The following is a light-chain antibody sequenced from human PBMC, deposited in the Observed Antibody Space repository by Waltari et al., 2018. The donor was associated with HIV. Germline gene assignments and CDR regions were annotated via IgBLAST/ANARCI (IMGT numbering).Light chain of an antibody. V-gene: IGKV4-1*01. J-gene: IGKJ4*01. CDR3: QQYYTTPYT. CDR1: QNGLKSSNNENY. CDR2: WAS. Sequence: DIVMTQSPDSLAVSLGERATINCKSSQNGLKSSNNENYLAWYQQKPGQPPKLLFYWASTRESGVPDRFSGSGSGTDFTLTISSLQAEDVAVYYCQQYYTTPYTFGGGTNVEIK.